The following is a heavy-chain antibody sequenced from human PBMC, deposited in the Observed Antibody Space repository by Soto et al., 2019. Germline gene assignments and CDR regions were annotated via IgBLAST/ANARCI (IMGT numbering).Heavy chain of an antibody. Sequence: QVQLVQSGAEVKKSGAAVKISCKTSGFTFTSYYLHWVRQAPGQGLEWMGLINPAPGSTNYAEKSQGRVNMTRDMSSNTVYMQLGRLTSEATGIYDFARGGWAGYSSGGGFDLWGQGTHITVSS. V-gene: IGHV1-46*01. D-gene: IGHD3-22*01. CDR2: INPAPGST. CDR3: ARGGWAGYSSGGGFDL. CDR1: GFTFTSYY. J-gene: IGHJ4*02.